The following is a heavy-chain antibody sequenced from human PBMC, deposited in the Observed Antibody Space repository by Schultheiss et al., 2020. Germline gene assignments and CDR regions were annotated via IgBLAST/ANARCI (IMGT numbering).Heavy chain of an antibody. CDR3: ARDISHYDSSGYSSLNY. CDR1: GFTFSSYA. V-gene: IGHV3-30-3*01. J-gene: IGHJ4*02. Sequence: GGSLRLSCSASGFTFSSYAMHWVRQAPGKGLEWVAVISYDGSNKYYPDSVKGRFTISRDNAENSLFLQMSSLRVEDTAVYYCARDISHYDSSGYSSLNYWGQGTLVTVSS. CDR2: ISYDGSNK. D-gene: IGHD3-22*01.